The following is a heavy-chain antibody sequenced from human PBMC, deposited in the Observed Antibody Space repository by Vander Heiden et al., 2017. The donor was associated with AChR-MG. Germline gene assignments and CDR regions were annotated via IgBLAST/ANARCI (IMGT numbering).Heavy chain of an antibody. CDR1: W. CDR2: IKQDGSEK. V-gene: IGHV3-7*01. J-gene: IGHJ3*02. Sequence: WLSWVRQAPGKGVEWVANIKQDGSEKYYVNSVKGRFTISRENAKNSLYLQMNSLRAEDTAVYYCARVPSGFPREAYAFDIWGQWTMVTVSS. D-gene: IGHD1-26*01. CDR3: ARVPSGFPREAYAFDI.